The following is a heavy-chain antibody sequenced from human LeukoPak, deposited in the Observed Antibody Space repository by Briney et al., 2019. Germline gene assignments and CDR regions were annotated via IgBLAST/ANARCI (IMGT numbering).Heavy chain of an antibody. CDR1: GFTFSNAW. CDR3: TADFSDSSAWSFDY. D-gene: IGHD3-22*01. V-gene: IGHV3-15*01. Sequence: NPGGSLRLSCAASGFTFSNAWLSWVRQAPGKGLEWVGRRTSSEGEPTDHPGPVKGRFTISRDRSKDTVYLQMNSLKSEDTAVYYCTADFSDSSAWSFDYWGRGTLVTVSS. CDR2: RTSSEGEPT. J-gene: IGHJ4*02.